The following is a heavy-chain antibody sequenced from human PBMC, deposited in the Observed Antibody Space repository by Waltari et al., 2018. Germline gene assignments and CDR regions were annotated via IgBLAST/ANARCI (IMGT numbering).Heavy chain of an antibody. CDR3: ARRDLFGDRTGFDY. V-gene: IGHV4-39*01. Sequence: QLQLQESGPGLVKPSETLSLTCTVSRGSIKRSTQYWGWIRQPPGKGLEWIGSIFYSGTTYYNPSLKSRVTISVDTSKNQFSLKLTSVTAADTAVYFCARRDLFGDRTGFDYWGQGTLVTVSS. CDR2: IFYSGTT. D-gene: IGHD4-17*01. CDR1: RGSIKRSTQY. J-gene: IGHJ4*02.